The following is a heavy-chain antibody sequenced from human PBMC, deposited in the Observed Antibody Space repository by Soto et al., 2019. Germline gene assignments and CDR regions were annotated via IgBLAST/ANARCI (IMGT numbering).Heavy chain of an antibody. J-gene: IGHJ4*02. CDR1: GYTFTSYD. D-gene: IGHD1-1*01. V-gene: IGHV1-8*01. Sequence: QVQLVQSGAEVRKPGASVKVSCEASGYTFTSYDIYWVRQATGQGLAWMGWMHPNTGNSGYAQKFQGRVTMTSDTSISTAHMELSSLRSEDTAVYYCARRAETNGWNGFGADKYYFDFWGQGTLVTVSS. CDR3: ARRAETNGWNGFGADKYYFDF. CDR2: MHPNTGNS.